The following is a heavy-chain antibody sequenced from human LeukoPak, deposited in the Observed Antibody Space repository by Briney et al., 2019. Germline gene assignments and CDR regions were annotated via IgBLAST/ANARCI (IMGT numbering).Heavy chain of an antibody. D-gene: IGHD1-1*01. CDR2: IYYSGST. Sequence: TSETLSLTCTVSGGSISSSSYYWGWIRQPPGKGLEWIGNIYYSGSTYYNPSLKSRVTISVDPSKNQFSLKLGSVTAADTAMYYCARVSWFPGTSYYYMDVWGKGTTVTVSS. V-gene: IGHV4-39*07. CDR3: ARVSWFPGTSYYYMDV. J-gene: IGHJ6*03. CDR1: GGSISSSSYY.